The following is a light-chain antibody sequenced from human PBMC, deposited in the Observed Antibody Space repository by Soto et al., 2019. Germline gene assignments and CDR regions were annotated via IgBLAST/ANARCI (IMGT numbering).Light chain of an antibody. V-gene: IGLV1-40*01. CDR2: GNS. CDR1: SSNIGAGYD. Sequence: QSVLTQPPSVSGAPGQRVTISCTGSSSNIGAGYDVHWYQQLPGTAPKLLIYGNSNRPSGVPDRFSGSKSGTSASLAITGLQAEDEADYYCKSYDSSLHVFGTGTKLTVL. CDR3: KSYDSSLHV. J-gene: IGLJ1*01.